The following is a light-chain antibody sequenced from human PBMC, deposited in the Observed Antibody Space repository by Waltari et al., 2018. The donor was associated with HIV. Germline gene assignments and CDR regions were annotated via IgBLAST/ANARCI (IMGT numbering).Light chain of an antibody. CDR3: VGWDSRLSGYV. Sequence: QSVLPQPPSASGPRGQRVTISCSGSSSNIENDNVYWYQQLTGAAPRLLIYKDTQRPSGVPDRFTGSKSGTSASLAISGLRSEDEADYYCVGWDSRLSGYVFGSGTKVTVL. CDR1: SSNIENDN. V-gene: IGLV1-47*01. CDR2: KDT. J-gene: IGLJ1*01.